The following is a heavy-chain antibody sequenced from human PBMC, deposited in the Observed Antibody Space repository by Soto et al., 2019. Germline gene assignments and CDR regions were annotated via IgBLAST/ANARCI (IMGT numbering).Heavy chain of an antibody. V-gene: IGHV1-8*01. CDR1: GYSFTSLD. D-gene: IGHD1-26*01. CDR2: MQPSTGRT. CDR3: ARGVRAGVDY. Sequence: QVQLVQSGAEVREPGASVNVSCKASGYSFTSLDINWVRQTAGQGLEWMGWMQPSTGRTGYAQKFQGRVTMNRDTSINSSYMELDTRTSDDTAFYYCARGVRAGVDYWGQGTLVTVSS. J-gene: IGHJ4*02.